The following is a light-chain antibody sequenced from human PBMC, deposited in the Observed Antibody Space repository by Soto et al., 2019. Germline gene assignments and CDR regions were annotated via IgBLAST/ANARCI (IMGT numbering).Light chain of an antibody. CDR1: QGIGNV. CDR3: LQHASYPFT. CDR2: ATS. V-gene: IGKV1-17*03. Sequence: DLPMTQSPSAMSASVGDRVTITCRASQGIGNVLTWFQQKPGKVPKRLIYATSSLQDGVPARFSGTGSGTEFTLTISSLQPEDFATYYCLQHASYPFTFGGGTKVEIK. J-gene: IGKJ4*01.